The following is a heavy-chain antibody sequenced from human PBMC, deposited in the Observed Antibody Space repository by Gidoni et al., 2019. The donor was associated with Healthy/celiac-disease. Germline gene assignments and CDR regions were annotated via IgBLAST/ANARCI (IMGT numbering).Heavy chain of an antibody. Sequence: EGQLLESGGGLVQHGGSLRLSGAASGFTFSSYAMRWVRQAPGKGLEGVSAISGSGGSTYYADSVKGRFTISRDNSKNTLYLQMNSLRAEDTAVYYCAKERAVAGFSDYWGQGTLVTVSS. J-gene: IGHJ4*02. V-gene: IGHV3-23*01. D-gene: IGHD6-19*01. CDR1: GFTFSSYA. CDR2: ISGSGGST. CDR3: AKERAVAGFSDY.